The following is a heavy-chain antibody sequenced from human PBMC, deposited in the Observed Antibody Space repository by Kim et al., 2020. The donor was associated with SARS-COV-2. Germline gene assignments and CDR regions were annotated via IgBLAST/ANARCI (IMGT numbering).Heavy chain of an antibody. J-gene: IGHJ4*02. D-gene: IGHD3-10*01. V-gene: IGHV4-34*01. CDR3: ARAGGYYYGSGSYTLFDY. Sequence: KSRVTTSVDTSKNQFSVKLSSVTAADTAVYYCARAGGYYYGSGSYTLFDYWGQGTLVTVSS.